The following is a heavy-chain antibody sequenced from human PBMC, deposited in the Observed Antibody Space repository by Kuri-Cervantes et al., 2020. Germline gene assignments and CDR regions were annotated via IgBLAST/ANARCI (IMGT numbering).Heavy chain of an antibody. Sequence: GESLKISCAASGFPFSDYYMSWIRQAPGKGLEWLSYISGDGSTIYYADSVKGRFTISRDNAKNSLYLQMNSLRAEDTAVYYCARVGINDYGDGGYFDLWGRGTLVTVSS. J-gene: IGHJ2*01. D-gene: IGHD4-17*01. CDR1: GFPFSDYY. CDR2: ISGDGSTI. V-gene: IGHV3-11*04. CDR3: ARVGINDYGDGGYFDL.